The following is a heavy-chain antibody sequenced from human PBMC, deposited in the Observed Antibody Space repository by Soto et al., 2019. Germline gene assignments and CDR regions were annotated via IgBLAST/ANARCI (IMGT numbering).Heavy chain of an antibody. D-gene: IGHD6-19*01. CDR2: ISSSSSYT. CDR1: GFTFSDYY. Sequence: QVQLVESGGGLVKPGGSLRLSCAASGFTFSDYYMSWIRQAPGKGLEWVSYISSSSSYTNYADSVKGRLTISRDNATNSLYLQMNSLRAEDTAVYYCARDSPIYSSGWSQGGDDYFAYWGQGTLVTVSS. V-gene: IGHV3-11*06. J-gene: IGHJ4*02. CDR3: ARDSPIYSSGWSQGGDDYFAY.